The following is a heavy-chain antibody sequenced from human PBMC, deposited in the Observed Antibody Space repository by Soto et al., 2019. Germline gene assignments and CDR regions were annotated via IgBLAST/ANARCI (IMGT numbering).Heavy chain of an antibody. CDR2: VYYTGST. V-gene: IGHV4-59*01. CDR3: ARGRTVRNYADDSSDYFYFFDY. J-gene: IGHJ4*02. D-gene: IGHD3-22*01. Sequence: ETLSLTCTVSGDSISTFSWGWMRQSPGKELDWIGYVYYTGSTNYNPSLKSRVTISVDRSKNQFSLKLTSANAADTAVYYCARGRTVRNYADDSSDYFYFFDYWGQGTQVTVSS. CDR1: GDSISTFS.